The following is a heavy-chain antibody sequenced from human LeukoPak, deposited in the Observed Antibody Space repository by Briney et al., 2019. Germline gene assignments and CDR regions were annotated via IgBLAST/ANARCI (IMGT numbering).Heavy chain of an antibody. J-gene: IGHJ4*02. Sequence: SVKVSCKASRGTFSSYAISWVRQAPGQGLEWMGGIIPIFGTANYAQKFQGRVTITTDESTSTAYMELSSLRSEDTAVYYCARGPYYYGSGYDYWGQGTLVTVSS. CDR3: ARGPYYYGSGYDY. CDR2: IIPIFGTA. D-gene: IGHD3-10*01. V-gene: IGHV1-69*05. CDR1: RGTFSSYA.